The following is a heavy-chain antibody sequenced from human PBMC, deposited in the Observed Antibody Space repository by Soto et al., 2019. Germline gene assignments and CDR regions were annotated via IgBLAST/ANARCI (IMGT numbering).Heavy chain of an antibody. CDR3: ARGGTPIDS. D-gene: IGHD3-16*01. J-gene: IGHJ4*02. V-gene: IGHV1-18*01. CDR2: ISAYNGNT. Sequence: QVQLVQSGAEVKKPGASVKVSCKTSGYTFTNFGLSWVRQAPGQGLEWMGWISAYNGNTNYAQNFQGRVTMTTDTSTRTAYMELRSLRSHETAVYYCARGGTPIDSWGQGTLVTVSS. CDR1: GYTFTNFG.